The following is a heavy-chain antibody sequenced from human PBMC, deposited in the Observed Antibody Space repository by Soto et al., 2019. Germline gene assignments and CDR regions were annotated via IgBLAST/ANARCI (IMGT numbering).Heavy chain of an antibody. D-gene: IGHD3-10*01. CDR2: IYSGGNT. J-gene: IGHJ5*02. V-gene: IGHV3-53*01. Sequence: EVQLVDSGGGLIQPGGSLRLSSAASGFTVSSSHMSWVRQAPGKGLEWVSVIYSGGNTYYAVSVRGRFTISRDNSKNTVYLQMNSLRAEDTAVYYCARVGPYDSGSYSFRYNWFDPWGQGTLVTVSS. CDR1: GFTVSSSH. CDR3: ARVGPYDSGSYSFRYNWFDP.